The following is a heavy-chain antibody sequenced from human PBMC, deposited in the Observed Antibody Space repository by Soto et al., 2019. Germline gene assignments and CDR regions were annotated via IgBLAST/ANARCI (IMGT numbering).Heavy chain of an antibody. D-gene: IGHD3-10*01. Sequence: GGSLRLSCATSGFTFNTYPMTGVRQAPGKGLEWVSSISSTAGRTSSYADSVKGRFAISRDFSDNTVYLQMNNLRVDDTAVYFCAKGVLSFHYGMEVWGQGTTVTVSS. CDR3: AKGVLSFHYGMEV. CDR1: GFTFNTYP. V-gene: IGHV3-23*01. CDR2: ISSTAGRTS. J-gene: IGHJ6*02.